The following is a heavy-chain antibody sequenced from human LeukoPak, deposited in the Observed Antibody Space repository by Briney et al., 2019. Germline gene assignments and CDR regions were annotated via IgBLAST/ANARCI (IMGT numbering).Heavy chain of an antibody. CDR2: ISYDGTNK. J-gene: IGHJ4*02. D-gene: IGHD3-9*01. Sequence: GRSLRLSCAASGFTFSSYAIHWVRQAPGKGLEWVAFISYDGTNKYYADSVRGRFTISRDNSKNTLYLHMNTVRAEDTAVYYCARDFGWLSGFDNWGQGTLVTVSS. CDR1: GFTFSSYA. CDR3: ARDFGWLSGFDN. V-gene: IGHV3-30-3*01.